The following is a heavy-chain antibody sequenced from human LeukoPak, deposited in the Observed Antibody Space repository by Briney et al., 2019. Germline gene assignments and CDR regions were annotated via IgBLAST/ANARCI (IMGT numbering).Heavy chain of an antibody. CDR2: SGST. Sequence: SGSTNYNPSLKSRVTISVDTSKNQFSLKLSSVTAADTAVYYCARGNAARPFYYYYYMDVWGKGTTVTVSS. J-gene: IGHJ6*03. V-gene: IGHV4-34*01. CDR3: ARGNAARPFYYYYYMDV. D-gene: IGHD6-6*01.